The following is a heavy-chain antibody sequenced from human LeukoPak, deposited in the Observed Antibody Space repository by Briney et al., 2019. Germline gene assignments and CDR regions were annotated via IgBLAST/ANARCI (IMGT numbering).Heavy chain of an antibody. CDR2: ISYDGSNK. V-gene: IGHV3-30-3*01. J-gene: IGHJ6*03. CDR1: GFTFSSYA. D-gene: IGHD2-15*01. Sequence: PGRSLRLSCAASGFTFSSYAMHWVRQAPGKGLEWVAVISYDGSNKYYADSVKGRFTISRDNSKNTLYLQMNSLRAEDTAVYYCARGEDIVYYMDVWGKGTTVTVSS. CDR3: ARGEDIVYYMDV.